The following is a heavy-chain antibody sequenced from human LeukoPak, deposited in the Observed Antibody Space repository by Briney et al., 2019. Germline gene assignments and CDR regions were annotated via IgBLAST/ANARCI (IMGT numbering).Heavy chain of an antibody. D-gene: IGHD4-17*01. CDR2: ISYDGSNK. Sequence: GGSLRLSCAASGFPFSDYYMSWIRQAPGKGLEWVAVISYDGSNKYYADSVKGRFTISRDDSKNTLYLQMNSLRAEDTAVYYCAKGSTVTTFGDYFDYWGQGTLVTVSS. CDR1: GFPFSDYY. V-gene: IGHV3-30*18. J-gene: IGHJ4*02. CDR3: AKGSTVTTFGDYFDY.